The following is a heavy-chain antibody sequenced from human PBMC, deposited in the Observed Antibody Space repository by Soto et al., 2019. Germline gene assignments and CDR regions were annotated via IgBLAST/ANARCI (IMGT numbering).Heavy chain of an antibody. V-gene: IGHV1-69*01. CDR3: ARVGTEMAAIRYFDY. J-gene: IGHJ4*02. CDR1: GGTFSSYA. CDR2: IIPIFGTA. D-gene: IGHD5-18*01. Sequence: QVQLVQSGAEVKKPGSSMKVSCKASGGTFSSYAISWVRQAPGQGLEWMGGIIPIFGTANYAQKFQGRVTITADESTSTADMELSSLRSEATAVYYCARVGTEMAAIRYFDYWGQGTLVTVSS.